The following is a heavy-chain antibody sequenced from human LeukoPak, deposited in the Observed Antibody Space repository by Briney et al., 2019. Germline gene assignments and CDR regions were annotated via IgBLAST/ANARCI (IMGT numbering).Heavy chain of an antibody. CDR2: ISSSGSNK. CDR3: ARDLGDYVGYDAFDI. J-gene: IGHJ3*02. V-gene: IGHV3-48*03. CDR1: GFTFSSSV. D-gene: IGHD4-17*01. Sequence: PGGSLRLSCVASGFTFSSSVMNWVRQAPGKGLEWLSYISSSGSNKYYADSLKGRFTISRDNAKNSLYLQMNSLTAEDTADYYCARDLGDYVGYDAFDIWGQGTRVTVSS.